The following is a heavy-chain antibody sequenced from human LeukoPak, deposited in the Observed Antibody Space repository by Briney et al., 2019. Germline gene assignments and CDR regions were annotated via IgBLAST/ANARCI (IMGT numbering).Heavy chain of an antibody. Sequence: GGSLRLSCAASGFTFSSYDMYWVRQAPGKGLEWVTFIRNDGNYKSYADSVKGRFTISRDNSKTTLYLQMNSLRAEDTAVYYCARASMVRASHGFDPWGQGTLVTVSS. CDR3: ARASMVRASHGFDP. J-gene: IGHJ5*02. CDR2: IRNDGNYK. V-gene: IGHV3-30*02. CDR1: GFTFSSYD. D-gene: IGHD3-10*01.